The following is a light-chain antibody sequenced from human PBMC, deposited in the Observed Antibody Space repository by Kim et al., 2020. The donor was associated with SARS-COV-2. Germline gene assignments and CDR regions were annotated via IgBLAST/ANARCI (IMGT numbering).Light chain of an antibody. CDR2: DVS. V-gene: IGLV2-14*03. CDR3: YSYTSISAIFVV. J-gene: IGLJ2*01. Sequence: QSALTQPASVSGSPGQSITISCTGTSSDIGGYSHVSWYQQHPGKAAKLIIYDVSGRRSGVSARFSCSKSSNTAFLTISGLQAEDEADYYCYSYTSISAIFVVFGRGTKVTVL. CDR1: SSDIGGYSH.